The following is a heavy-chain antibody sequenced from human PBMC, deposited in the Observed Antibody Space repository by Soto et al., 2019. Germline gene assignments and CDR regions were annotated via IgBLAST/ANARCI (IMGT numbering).Heavy chain of an antibody. CDR3: ARYNSYAIDY. J-gene: IGHJ4*02. Sequence: SETLSLTCTVSGTSISSYYWSWIRQPPGKGLEWIANIHYSGTTNYNPSLASRVTLSVDTSKNQFSLKTTSVTAADRAMYFCARYNSYAIDYWGRGTLVTVSS. D-gene: IGHD2-8*01. CDR2: IHYSGTT. CDR1: GTSISSYY. V-gene: IGHV4-59*01.